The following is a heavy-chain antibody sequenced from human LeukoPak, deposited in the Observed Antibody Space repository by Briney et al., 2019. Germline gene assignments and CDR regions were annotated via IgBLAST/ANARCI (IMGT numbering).Heavy chain of an antibody. V-gene: IGHV1-46*03. CDR3: ARGRLVVFPAAIPNWASFDY. Sequence: ASVKVSCKASGYTFTSYYMHWVRQAPGQGLEWKGIINPSGGSTSYAQKFQGIVTMTRDTSTSTVYMELSSLRSEDTAVYYRARGRLVVFPAAIPNWASFDYWGQATRVTVSS. CDR2: INPSGGST. CDR1: GYTFTSYY. D-gene: IGHD2-2*01. J-gene: IGHJ4*02.